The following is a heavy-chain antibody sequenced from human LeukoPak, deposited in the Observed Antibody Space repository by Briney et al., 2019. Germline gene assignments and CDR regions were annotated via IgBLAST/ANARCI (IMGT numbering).Heavy chain of an antibody. Sequence: SETLSLTCTVSGGSISSGSYYWSWIRQPAGKGLEWIGRIYTSGSTNYNPSLKSRVTISVDTSKNQFSLKLSSVTAADTAVYYCARQVVAAATTFDYWGQGTLVTVSS. J-gene: IGHJ4*02. CDR1: GGSISSGSYY. V-gene: IGHV4-61*02. CDR3: ARQVVAAATTFDY. D-gene: IGHD2-15*01. CDR2: IYTSGST.